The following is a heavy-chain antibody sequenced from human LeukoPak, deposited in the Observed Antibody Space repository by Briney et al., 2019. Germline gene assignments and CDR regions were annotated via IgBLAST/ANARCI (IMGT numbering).Heavy chain of an antibody. CDR1: GYSFTGYY. J-gene: IGHJ4*02. V-gene: IGHV1-2*02. CDR2: INTNSGGT. CDR3: AREANYYYDSSGYPTLGYFDY. Sequence: GASVKVCCKASGYSFTGYYMRWVRQAPGQGLEWMGCINTNSGGTNYAQKFQGRVTMTRDTSISTAYMELSRLRSDDTAVYYCAREANYYYDSSGYPTLGYFDYWGQGTLVTVSS. D-gene: IGHD3-22*01.